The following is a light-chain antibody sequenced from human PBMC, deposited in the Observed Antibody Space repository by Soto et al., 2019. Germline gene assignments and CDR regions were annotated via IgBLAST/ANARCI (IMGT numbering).Light chain of an antibody. V-gene: IGLV3-1*01. CDR1: KLGDKY. Sequence: SYELTQPPSVSVSPGQTASITCSGDKLGDKYACWYQQKPGQSPVLVIYQDSKRPSGIPERFSGSNSGNTATLTISGTQAMDEADYYCQVWDSSSDHRVVFGGGTKLTVL. CDR2: QDS. CDR3: QVWDSSSDHRVV. J-gene: IGLJ2*01.